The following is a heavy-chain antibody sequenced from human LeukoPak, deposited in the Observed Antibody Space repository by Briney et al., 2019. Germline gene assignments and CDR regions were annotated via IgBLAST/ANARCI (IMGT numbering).Heavy chain of an antibody. J-gene: IGHJ4*02. CDR3: ARHSTASGYLNYFAY. CDR1: GGSICSYY. Sequence: SETLSLTRTVSGGSICSYYCSCIRQPPGKGLEWIGYIYYSGSTNYNPSLKSRVTISVDTSKNQFSLKLSSVTAADTAVYYCARHSTASGYLNYFAYWGQTSLVTVSS. CDR2: IYYSGST. D-gene: IGHD1-1*01. V-gene: IGHV4-59*08.